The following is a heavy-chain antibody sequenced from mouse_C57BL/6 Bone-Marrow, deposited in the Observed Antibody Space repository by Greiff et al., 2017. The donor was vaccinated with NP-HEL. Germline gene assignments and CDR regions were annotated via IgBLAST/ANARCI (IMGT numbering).Heavy chain of an antibody. V-gene: IGHV3-6*01. Sequence: EVQLQESGPGLVKPSQSLSLTCSVTGYSITSGYYWNWIRQFPGNKLEWMGYISYDGSTNYNPSLKNRISITRDTSKHQFFLKLNSVTTEDTATYYCARGGPPYYGSSYRYFDVWGTGTTVTVSS. CDR2: ISYDGST. J-gene: IGHJ1*03. CDR3: ARGGPPYYGSSYRYFDV. CDR1: GYSITSGYY. D-gene: IGHD1-1*01.